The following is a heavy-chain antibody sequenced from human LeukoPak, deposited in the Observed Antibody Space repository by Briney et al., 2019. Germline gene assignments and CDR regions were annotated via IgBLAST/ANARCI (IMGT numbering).Heavy chain of an antibody. Sequence: GESLKISCKGSGYSFTNYCIGWVRQMPGKGLEWLGIIYPDDSDTRYSPPFQGQVTISADKSISTAYLQWSSLKASDTAMYYCARRYCSSTSCYYFDYWGQGTLVTVSS. CDR1: GYSFTNYC. D-gene: IGHD2-2*01. J-gene: IGHJ4*02. CDR3: ARRYCSSTSCYYFDY. V-gene: IGHV5-51*01. CDR2: IYPDDSDT.